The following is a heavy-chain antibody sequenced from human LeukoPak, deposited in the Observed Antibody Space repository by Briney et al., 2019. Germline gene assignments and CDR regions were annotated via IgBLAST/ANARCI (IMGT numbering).Heavy chain of an antibody. CDR2: INPNSGGT. CDR1: GYTFTGYY. V-gene: IGHV1-2*02. Sequence: ASVKVSCKASGYTFTGYYMHWVRQAPGQGLEWMGWINPNSGGTNYAQKFQGRVTMTRDTSISTAYMELSSLRSEDTAVYYCATSTSPPENYFDYWGQGTLVTVSS. J-gene: IGHJ4*02. D-gene: IGHD2-2*01. CDR3: ATSTSPPENYFDY.